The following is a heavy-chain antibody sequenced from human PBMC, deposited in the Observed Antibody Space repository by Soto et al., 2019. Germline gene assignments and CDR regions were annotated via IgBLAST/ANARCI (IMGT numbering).Heavy chain of an antibody. D-gene: IGHD3-16*01. CDR2: IWYDGSNK. V-gene: IGHV3-33*01. J-gene: IGHJ4*02. Sequence: QVQLVESGGGVVQPGRSLSLSCAASGFTFSRYGMHWVRQAPGKGLEWVAIIWYDGSNKYYADSVKGRFTISRDNSENSLYLQMNSLRAEDTSLYYCARAAEHSENYSWEMDSWGQGTLVTVSS. CDR1: GFTFSRYG. CDR3: ARAAEHSENYSWEMDS.